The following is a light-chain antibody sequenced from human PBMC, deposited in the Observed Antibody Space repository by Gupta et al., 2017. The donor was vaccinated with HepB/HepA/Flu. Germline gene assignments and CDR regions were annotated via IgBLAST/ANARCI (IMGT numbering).Light chain of an antibody. J-gene: IGKJ1*01. V-gene: IGKV3-20*01. CDR3: QQYGSSPWT. Sequence: TVLTQSPGTLSLSPGERATLSCRASRSVSSSYLAWYQQKPGQAPRLLIYGASSRATGIPDRFSGSGSGTDFTLTISRLEPEDFAVYYCQQYGSSPWTFGQGTKVEIK. CDR1: RSVSSSY. CDR2: GAS.